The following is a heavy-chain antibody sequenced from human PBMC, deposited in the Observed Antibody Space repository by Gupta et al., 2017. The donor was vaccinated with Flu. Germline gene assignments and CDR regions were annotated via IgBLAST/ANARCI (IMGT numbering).Heavy chain of an antibody. V-gene: IGHV4-34*01. J-gene: IGHJ4*02. Sequence: QPPGKGLEWIGEINHSGSTNYNPSLKSRVTISVDTSKNQFSLKLSSVTAADTAVYYCATAASGSYWPRYFDYWGQGTLVTVSS. CDR3: ATAASGSYWPRYFDY. CDR2: INHSGST. D-gene: IGHD1-26*01.